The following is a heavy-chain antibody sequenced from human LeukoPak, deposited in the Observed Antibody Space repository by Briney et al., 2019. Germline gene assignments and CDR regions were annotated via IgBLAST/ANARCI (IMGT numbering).Heavy chain of an antibody. CDR2: IYYSGST. J-gene: IGHJ4*02. Sequence: PSETLSLTCTVSGGSISSYYWSWIRQPPGKGLEWIGYIYYSGSTNYNPSLKSRVTMSVDTSKNQFSLKLSSVTAADTAVYYCARDRYYYDSSARYLDYWGQGTLVTVSS. D-gene: IGHD3-22*01. V-gene: IGHV4-59*12. CDR1: GGSISSYY. CDR3: ARDRYYYDSSARYLDY.